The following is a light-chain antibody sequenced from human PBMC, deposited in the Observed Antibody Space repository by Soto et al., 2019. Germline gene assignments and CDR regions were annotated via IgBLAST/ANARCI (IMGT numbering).Light chain of an antibody. V-gene: IGKV3-20*01. CDR2: GAS. J-gene: IGKJ5*01. CDR1: QSVSSSY. Sequence: SLGTLSLSPGERATLSCRASQSVSSSYLAWYQQKPGQAPRLLIYGASSRATGIPDRFSGSGSGTDFTLTISRLETEDFAVYYCQQYGSSSITFGQGPRLEIK. CDR3: QQYGSSSIT.